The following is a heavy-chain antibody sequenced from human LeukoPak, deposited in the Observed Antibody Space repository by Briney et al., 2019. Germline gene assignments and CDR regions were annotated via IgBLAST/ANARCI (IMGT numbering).Heavy chain of an antibody. CDR2: ISSSGSTI. CDR1: GFTFSDYY. V-gene: IGHV3-11*01. D-gene: IGHD6-6*01. J-gene: IGHJ4*02. Sequence: PGGSLRLSCAASGFTFSDYYMSWLRQAPGKGLEWVSYISSSGSTIYYADSVKGRFTISRDNSKNTLYLQMNSLRAEDTAVYYCAKDGGGYRVYYFDYWGQGTLVTVSS. CDR3: AKDGGGYRVYYFDY.